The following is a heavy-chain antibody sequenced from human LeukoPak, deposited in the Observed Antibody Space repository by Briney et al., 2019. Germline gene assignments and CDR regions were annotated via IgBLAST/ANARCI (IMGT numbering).Heavy chain of an antibody. Sequence: SETLSLTCTVSGGSINSYYWNWIRQPPGKGLEWIGYIYYSGSTNYNPSLKSRVTISVDTSKNQFSLKLSSVTAADTAVYYCARHIEYYYDSSGLFDSWGQGTLVTVSS. J-gene: IGHJ4*02. D-gene: IGHD3-22*01. CDR1: GGSINSYY. V-gene: IGHV4-59*08. CDR2: IYYSGST. CDR3: ARHIEYYYDSSGLFDS.